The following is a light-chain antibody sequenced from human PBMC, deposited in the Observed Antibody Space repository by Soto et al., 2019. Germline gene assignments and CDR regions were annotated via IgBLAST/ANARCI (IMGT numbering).Light chain of an antibody. Sequence: EIVLTQSPGTLSLSPGERATLSCRASQSVSSYLAWYQQKPGQAPRLLIYDASTRATGISARFSGSGSGTDLPLTISSPEPEDFAVYYCQQRSNWPVTFGQGTKVEVK. CDR3: QQRSNWPVT. V-gene: IGKV3-11*01. CDR1: QSVSSY. CDR2: DAS. J-gene: IGKJ1*01.